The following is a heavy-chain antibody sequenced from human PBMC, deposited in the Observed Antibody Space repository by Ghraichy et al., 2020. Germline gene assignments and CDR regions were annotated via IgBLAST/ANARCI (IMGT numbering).Heavy chain of an antibody. CDR2: IYYSGST. Sequence: SETLTLTCTVSGGSISSYYWSWIRQPPGKGLEWIGYIYYSGSTNYNPSLKSRVTISVDTSKNQFSLKLSSVTAADTAVYYCARSDQQLETWFDPWGQGTLVTVSS. J-gene: IGHJ5*02. CDR1: GGSISSYY. CDR3: ARSDQQLETWFDP. V-gene: IGHV4-59*01. D-gene: IGHD6-13*01.